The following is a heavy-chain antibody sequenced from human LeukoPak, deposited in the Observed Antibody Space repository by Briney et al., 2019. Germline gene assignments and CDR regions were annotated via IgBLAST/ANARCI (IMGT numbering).Heavy chain of an antibody. CDR2: IRYDGSNK. Sequence: GGSLRLSCAASGFTFSSYGMHWVRQAPGKGLEWVAFIRYDGSNKYYTDSVKGRFTISRDNSKNTLYLQMNSLRAGDTAVYYCATSGLSRFGFWGQGTLVTVSS. CDR3: ATSGLSRFGF. CDR1: GFTFSSYG. J-gene: IGHJ4*02. D-gene: IGHD2/OR15-2a*01. V-gene: IGHV3-30*02.